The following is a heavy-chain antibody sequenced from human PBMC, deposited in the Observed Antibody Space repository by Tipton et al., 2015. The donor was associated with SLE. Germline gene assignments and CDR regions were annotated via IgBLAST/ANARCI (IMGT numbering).Heavy chain of an antibody. V-gene: IGHV4-34*01. CDR1: GGAFSEYY. CDR3: ARAAGGNYRPWYYYMDL. CDR2: ISYHGNT. Sequence: TLSLTCDVYGGAFSEYYWSWVRQPPGKGLEWIGEISYHGNTNFSPSLKSRVTISLDKSKNQVSLKLSSVTAADTAVYYCARAAGGNYRPWYYYMDLWGKGTPVTVSS. J-gene: IGHJ6*03. D-gene: IGHD1-7*01.